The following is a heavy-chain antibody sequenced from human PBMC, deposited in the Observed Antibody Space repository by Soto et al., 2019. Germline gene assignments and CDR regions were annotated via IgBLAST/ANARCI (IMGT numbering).Heavy chain of an antibody. CDR1: GGSISSYY. CDR3: ARHHGSSWYAPLGRGLLGGNFIDY. V-gene: IGHV4-59*08. CDR2: IYYSGST. Sequence: SETLSLTCTVSGGSISSYYWSWIRQPPGKGLEWIGYIYYSGSTNYNPSLKSRVTISVDTSKNQFSLKLSSVTAADTAVYYCARHHGSSWYAPLGRGLLGGNFIDYWGQGTLVTVSS. J-gene: IGHJ4*02. D-gene: IGHD6-13*01.